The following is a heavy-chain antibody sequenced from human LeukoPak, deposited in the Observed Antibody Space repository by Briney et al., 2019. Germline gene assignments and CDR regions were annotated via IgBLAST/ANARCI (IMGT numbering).Heavy chain of an antibody. CDR3: AKVIPSDNYPLEF. D-gene: IGHD5-24*01. CDR2: VSASGDST. Sequence: PGGSLRLSCAASGFTFSSSSMSWVRQTPGKGLEWVSGVSASGDSTFYACSVKRRVTISRDNTNNILSLQMNRLRADDTAVYYCAKVIPSDNYPLEFWGQGTLVTVSS. J-gene: IGHJ4*02. CDR1: GFTFSSSS. V-gene: IGHV3-23*01.